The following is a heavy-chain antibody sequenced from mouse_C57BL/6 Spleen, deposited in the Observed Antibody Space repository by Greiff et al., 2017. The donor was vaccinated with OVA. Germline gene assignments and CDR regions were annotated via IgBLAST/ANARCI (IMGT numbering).Heavy chain of an antibody. V-gene: IGHV1-50*01. Sequence: VKLQQPGAELVKPGASVKLSCKASGYTFTSYWMQWVKQRPGQGLEWIGEIDPSDSYTNYNQKFKGKATLTVDTSSSTAYMQLSSLTSEDSAVYYCARFITTVVADYWGQGTTLTVSS. J-gene: IGHJ2*01. D-gene: IGHD1-1*01. CDR3: ARFITTVVADY. CDR1: GYTFTSYW. CDR2: IDPSDSYT.